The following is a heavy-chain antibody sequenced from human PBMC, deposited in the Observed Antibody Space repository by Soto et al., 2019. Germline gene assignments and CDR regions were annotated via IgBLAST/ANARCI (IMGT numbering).Heavy chain of an antibody. CDR3: AREKTMYYDFWSGPWFDP. V-gene: IGHV4-59*12. D-gene: IGHD3-3*01. CDR1: GGSISSYY. CDR2: IYYSGST. Sequence: SETLSLTCSVSGGSISSYYWSWIRQPPGKGLEWIGYIYYSGSTNYNPSLKSRITISVDTSKNQFSLKLSSVTAADTAVYYCAREKTMYYDFWSGPWFDPWGQGTLVTVSS. J-gene: IGHJ5*02.